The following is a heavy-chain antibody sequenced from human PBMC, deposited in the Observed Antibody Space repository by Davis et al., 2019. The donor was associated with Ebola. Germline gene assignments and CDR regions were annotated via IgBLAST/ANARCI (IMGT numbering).Heavy chain of an antibody. CDR2: IYYDGSKK. Sequence: GESLKISCTASGFMFSSYGMHWVRQAPGKGLEWVAVIYYDGSKKYYADSVKGRFTISRDNSKNTLSLQMNNLRADDTALYLCARDLDAFDIWGQGTMVIVSS. CDR3: ARDLDAFDI. CDR1: GFMFSSYG. J-gene: IGHJ3*02. V-gene: IGHV3-33*01.